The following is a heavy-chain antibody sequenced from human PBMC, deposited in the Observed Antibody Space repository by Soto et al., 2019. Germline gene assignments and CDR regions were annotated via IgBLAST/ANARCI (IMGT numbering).Heavy chain of an antibody. Sequence: GESLKISCKGSGYSFTSYWIGWVRQMPGKGLEWMGIIYPGDSDTRYSPSFQGQVTISADKSISTAYLRWSSLKASDTAMYYCATPPPIAAAGDYYYGMDVWGQGTTVTVSS. V-gene: IGHV5-51*01. CDR1: GYSFTSYW. CDR2: IYPGDSDT. CDR3: ATPPPIAAAGDYYYGMDV. D-gene: IGHD6-13*01. J-gene: IGHJ6*02.